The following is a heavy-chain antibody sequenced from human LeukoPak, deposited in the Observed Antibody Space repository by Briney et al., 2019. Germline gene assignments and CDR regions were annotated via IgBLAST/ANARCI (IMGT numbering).Heavy chain of an antibody. CDR2: VDPEDGET. J-gene: IGHJ3*02. D-gene: IGHD3-22*01. Sequence: ASVKVSCKVSGYTFTDYYMHWVQQAPGKGLEWMGLVDPEDGETIYAEKFQGRVTITADTSTDTAYMELSSLRSEDTAVYYCATRDSSDTGGAFDIWGQGTLVTVSS. CDR3: ATRDSSDTGGAFDI. CDR1: GYTFTDYY. V-gene: IGHV1-69-2*01.